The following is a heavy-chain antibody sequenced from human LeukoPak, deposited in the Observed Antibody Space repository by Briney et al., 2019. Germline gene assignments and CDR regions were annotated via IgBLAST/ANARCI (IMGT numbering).Heavy chain of an antibody. Sequence: SETLSLTCTVSGGSISSSSYYWGWIRQPPGKGLEWIGSIYYSGSTYYNPSLKSRVTISVDMSKNQLSLKLSSVTAADTAVYYCAKSYYDFWSGYYTGMGYYYYMDVWGKGTTVTVSS. J-gene: IGHJ6*03. D-gene: IGHD3-3*01. V-gene: IGHV4-39*01. CDR3: AKSYYDFWSGYYTGMGYYYYMDV. CDR2: IYYSGST. CDR1: GGSISSSSYY.